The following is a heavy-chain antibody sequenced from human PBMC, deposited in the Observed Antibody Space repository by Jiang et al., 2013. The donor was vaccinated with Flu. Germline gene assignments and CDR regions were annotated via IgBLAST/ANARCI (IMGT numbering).Heavy chain of an antibody. Sequence: SGPGLVKPSETLSLTCTVSGGSINSYYWSWIRQPPGKGLEWIGYIYDSGRTDYNPSLKSRVTISIDTSKNQFSLKLSSVTAADTAVYYCVRVPYTSGWYVDHWGQGTLVTVSS. V-gene: IGHV4-59*01. CDR2: IYDSGRT. CDR3: VRVPYTSGWYVDH. D-gene: IGHD6-19*01. J-gene: IGHJ4*02. CDR1: GGSINSYY.